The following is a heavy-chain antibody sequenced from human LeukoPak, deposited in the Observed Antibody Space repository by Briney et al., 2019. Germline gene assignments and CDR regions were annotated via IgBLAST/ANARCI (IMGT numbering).Heavy chain of an antibody. J-gene: IGHJ2*01. CDR2: IWYDGSNK. CDR3: AKEPRASLGYCSGGSCYNWYFDL. V-gene: IGHV3-33*06. D-gene: IGHD2-15*01. CDR1: GFTFSSYG. Sequence: GGSLRLSCAASGFTFSSYGMHWVRQAPGKGLEWVAVIWYDGSNKYYADSVKGRFTISRDNSKNTLYLQMNSLRAEDTAVYYCAKEPRASLGYCSGGSCYNWYFDLWGRGTLVAVSS.